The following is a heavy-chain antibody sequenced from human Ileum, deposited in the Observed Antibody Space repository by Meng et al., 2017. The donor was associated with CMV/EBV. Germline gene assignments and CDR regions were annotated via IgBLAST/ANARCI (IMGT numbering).Heavy chain of an antibody. CDR1: GFSLSTSGVG. J-gene: IGHJ1*01. CDR3: AHRRGIEEYFQH. CDR2: IYWDDDK. Sequence: QITLKESGPTLVKPNKTLTLTCTCPGFSLSTSGVGVGWIRQPPGKALEWLALIYWDDDKRYSPSLKSRLTITKDTSKNQVVLTMTNMDPVDTATYYCAHRRGIEEYFQHWGQGTLVTVSS. D-gene: IGHD6-13*01. V-gene: IGHV2-5*02.